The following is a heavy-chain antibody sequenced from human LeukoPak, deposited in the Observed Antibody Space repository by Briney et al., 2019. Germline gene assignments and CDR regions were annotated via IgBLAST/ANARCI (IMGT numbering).Heavy chain of an antibody. Sequence: PGGSLRLSCAASGFTFSSYWMSWVRQAPGKGLEWVANIKQDGSEKYYVDSVKGRFTISRGNAKNSLYLQMNSLRAEDTAVYYCARDRYCSSTSCYPDYYYYMDVWGKGTTVTVSS. CDR3: ARDRYCSSTSCYPDYYYYMDV. J-gene: IGHJ6*03. CDR2: IKQDGSEK. CDR1: GFTFSSYW. D-gene: IGHD2-2*01. V-gene: IGHV3-7*01.